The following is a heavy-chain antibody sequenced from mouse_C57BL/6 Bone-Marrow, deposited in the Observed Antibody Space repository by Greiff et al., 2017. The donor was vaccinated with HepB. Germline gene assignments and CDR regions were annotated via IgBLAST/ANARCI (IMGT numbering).Heavy chain of an antibody. D-gene: IGHD2-1*01. J-gene: IGHJ2*01. CDR3: ASLWQLRGYFDY. CDR2: INPSSGYT. CDR1: GFNIKDDY. Sequence: QVQLQQSGAELVRPGASVKLSCTASGFNIKDDYMHWVKQRPEKGLEWIGYINPSSGYTKYNQKFKDKATLTADKSSSTAYMQLSSLTYEDPAVYYCASLWQLRGYFDYWGQGTTLTVSS. V-gene: IGHV1-7*01.